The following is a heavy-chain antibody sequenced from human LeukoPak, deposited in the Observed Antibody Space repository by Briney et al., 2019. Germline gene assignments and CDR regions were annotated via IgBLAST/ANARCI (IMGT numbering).Heavy chain of an antibody. V-gene: IGHV4-59*12. D-gene: IGHD2-2*02. CDR2: IYYSGST. Sequence: SSETLSLTCAVYGGSFSGYYWSWIRQPPGKGLEWIGYIYYSGSTNYNPSLKSRVTISVDTSKNQFSLKLSSVTAADTAVYYCARGLGYCSSTSCYTCAFDIWGQGTMVTVSS. CDR3: ARGLGYCSSTSCYTCAFDI. CDR1: GGSFSGYY. J-gene: IGHJ3*02.